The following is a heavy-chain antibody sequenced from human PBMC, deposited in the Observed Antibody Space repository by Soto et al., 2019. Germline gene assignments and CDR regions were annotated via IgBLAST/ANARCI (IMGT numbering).Heavy chain of an antibody. Sequence: EVQLVETGGGLIQPGGSLRLSCAASGFTVSSNYMSWVRQAPGKGLEWVSVIYSGGSTYYADSVKGRFTISRDNSKNTLYLQMNSLRAEDTAVYYCARQLPDDTAMVTGWFYWGQGTLDTVSS. D-gene: IGHD5-18*01. CDR2: IYSGGST. J-gene: IGHJ4*02. V-gene: IGHV3-53*02. CDR3: ARQLPDDTAMVTGWFY. CDR1: GFTVSSNY.